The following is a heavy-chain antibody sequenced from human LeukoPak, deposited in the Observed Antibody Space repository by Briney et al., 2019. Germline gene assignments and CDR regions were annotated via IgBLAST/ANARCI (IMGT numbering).Heavy chain of an antibody. CDR1: GFTFSSYG. D-gene: IGHD3-22*01. CDR3: ARLTLVMGDDAFDI. CDR2: IWYDGSNK. J-gene: IGHJ3*02. Sequence: PGGSLRLSCAASGFTFSSYGMHWVRQAPGKGLEWVAVIWYDGSNKYYADSVKGRFTISRDNSKNTLYLQMNSLRAEDTAVYYCARLTLVMGDDAFDIWGQGTMVTVSS. V-gene: IGHV3-33*01.